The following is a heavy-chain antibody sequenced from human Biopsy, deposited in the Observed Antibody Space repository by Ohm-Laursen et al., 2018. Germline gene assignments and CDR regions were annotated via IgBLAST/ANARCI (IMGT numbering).Heavy chain of an antibody. V-gene: IGHV3-30*18. CDR3: VKDRGAAGTDYYYGMDV. CDR2: ISFDGSDQ. J-gene: IGHJ6*02. D-gene: IGHD3-10*01. CDR1: RFTFSTYG. Sequence: SLRLSCSAFRFTFSTYGMHWVRQAPGKGLEWVAVISFDGSDQKYADSVKGRFTISRDNSKNTLYLQMNSLRAEDTAVFYCVKDRGAAGTDYYYGMDVWGQGTTVTVSS.